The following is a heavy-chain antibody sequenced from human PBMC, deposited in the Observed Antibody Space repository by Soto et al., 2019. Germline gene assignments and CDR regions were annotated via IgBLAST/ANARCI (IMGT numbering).Heavy chain of an antibody. CDR1: GGSISSGGYY. J-gene: IGHJ2*01. D-gene: IGHD6-19*01. Sequence: QVQLQESGPGLVKPSQTLSLTCTVSGGSISSGGYYWSWIRQHPGKGLEWIGYIYYSGSTYYNLSLKSRVTISVDTSKNQSSLKLSSVTDADAAVYYCATEKPGIAVAEWYFDLWGRGTLVTVSS. CDR2: IYYSGST. CDR3: ATEKPGIAVAEWYFDL. V-gene: IGHV4-31*03.